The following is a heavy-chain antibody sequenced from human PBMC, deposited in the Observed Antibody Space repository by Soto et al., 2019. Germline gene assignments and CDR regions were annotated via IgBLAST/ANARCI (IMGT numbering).Heavy chain of an antibody. CDR3: ARQGGEYNTMSDY. CDR1: GYTFSKYW. V-gene: IGHV5-51*01. J-gene: IGHJ4*02. Sequence: PGESLNLSFKGSGYTFSKYWIGCVRQTPGKGLEWMGMIYPGDSDARYSPSFEGQVTFSVDKSINTAYLQWNSLKASDTAMYYCARQGGEYNTMSDYWGQGTLVTVSS. D-gene: IGHD3-10*01. CDR2: IYPGDSDA.